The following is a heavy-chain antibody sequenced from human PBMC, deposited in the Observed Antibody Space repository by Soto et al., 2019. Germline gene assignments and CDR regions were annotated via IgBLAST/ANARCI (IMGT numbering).Heavy chain of an antibody. CDR3: ARGGAAAGTSWFDP. V-gene: IGHV1-69*12. Sequence: QVQLVQSGAEVKKPGSSVKVSCKASGGTFSSYAISWVRQAPGQGLEWMGGIIPIFGTANYAQKFHGRVTITADESTSTAYMELSSLRSEDTAVYYCARGGAAAGTSWFDPWGQGTLVTVSS. J-gene: IGHJ5*02. CDR1: GGTFSSYA. D-gene: IGHD6-13*01. CDR2: IIPIFGTA.